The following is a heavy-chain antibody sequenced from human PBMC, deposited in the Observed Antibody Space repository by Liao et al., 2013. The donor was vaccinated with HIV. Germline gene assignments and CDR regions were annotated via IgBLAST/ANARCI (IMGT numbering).Heavy chain of an antibody. CDR3: ARALEVWGPDFDY. V-gene: IGHV4-61*02. CDR1: GGSISSGSYY. J-gene: IGHJ4*02. D-gene: IGHD7-27*01. Sequence: QVQLQESGPGLVKPSQTLSLTCTVSGGSISSGSYYWNWFRQPAGKGLEWIGRADTSGSTNYNPSLKSRVTISVDTSKNQFSLKLDSVTAADTAVYYCARALEVWGPDFDYWGQGTLVTVSS. CDR2: ADTSGST.